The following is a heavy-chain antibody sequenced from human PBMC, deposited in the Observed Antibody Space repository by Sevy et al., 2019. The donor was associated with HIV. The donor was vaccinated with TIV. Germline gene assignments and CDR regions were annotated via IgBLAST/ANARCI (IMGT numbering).Heavy chain of an antibody. Sequence: SETLSLTCTVSGGSINSDHWNWIRQPPGKGLEWIGYVSYTGGTNYNPSLKNRVTISVDRTKNQFSLKLTSVTAADTAVYCCARRNDFAIWGQGTMVTDSS. J-gene: IGHJ3*02. CDR3: ARRNDFAI. CDR1: GGSINSDH. V-gene: IGHV4-59*08. CDR2: VSYTGGT.